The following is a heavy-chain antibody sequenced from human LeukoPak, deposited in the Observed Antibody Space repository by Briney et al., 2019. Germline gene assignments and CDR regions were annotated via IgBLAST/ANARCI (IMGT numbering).Heavy chain of an antibody. J-gene: IGHJ4*02. CDR2: ISSTSSAI. CDR1: GFTFSSYS. V-gene: IGHV3-48*04. D-gene: IGHD6-6*01. CDR3: ARSIAARFDY. Sequence: GGSLRLSCAASGFTFSSYSMNWVRQAPGKGLEWLSYISSTSSAIYYADSLKGRFTISRDNAKNSLYLQMNSLRAEDTAVYYCARSIAARFDYWGQGTLVTVSS.